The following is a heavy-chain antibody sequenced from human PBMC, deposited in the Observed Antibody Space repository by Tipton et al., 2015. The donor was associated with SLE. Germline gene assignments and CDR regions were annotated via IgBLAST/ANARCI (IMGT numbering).Heavy chain of an antibody. V-gene: IGHV4-34*01. CDR3: ARIEAARALFDY. J-gene: IGHJ4*02. D-gene: IGHD3-10*01. Sequence: TLSLTCAVYGGSFSGYYWSWIRQPPGKGLEWIGEINHSGSTNYNPSLKSRVTISVDTSKNQFSLKLSSVTAADTAVYYCARIEAARALFDYWGQGTLVTVSS. CDR2: INHSGST. CDR1: GGSFSGYY.